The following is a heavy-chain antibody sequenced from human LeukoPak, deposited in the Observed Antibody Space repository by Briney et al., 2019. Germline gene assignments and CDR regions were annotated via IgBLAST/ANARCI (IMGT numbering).Heavy chain of an antibody. D-gene: IGHD4-17*01. CDR3: ARRDSDYGDYDY. CDR2: IYYSGGT. V-gene: IGHV4-59*08. Sequence: SETLSLTCTVSGGSISSYYWSWIRQPPGKGLEWIGYIYYSGGTNYNPSLKSRVTISVDTSKNQFSLKLSSVTAADTAVYYCARRDSDYGDYDYWGQGILVTVSS. CDR1: GGSISSYY. J-gene: IGHJ4*02.